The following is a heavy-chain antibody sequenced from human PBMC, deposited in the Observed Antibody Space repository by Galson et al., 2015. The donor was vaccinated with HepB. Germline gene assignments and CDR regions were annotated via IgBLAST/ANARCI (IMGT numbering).Heavy chain of an antibody. D-gene: IGHD5-18*01. J-gene: IGHJ6*02. Sequence: SLRLSCAASGFTFNRCTMHGVRQAPGKGLEWVAVISYDGSNKYYADSVKGRFTISRDNSKNTLFLQMNSLRAEDTAMYYCAKDQGDGYVNYYYYYGMDVWGQGTTVTVSS. V-gene: IGHV3-30*14. CDR1: GFTFNRCT. CDR2: ISYDGSNK. CDR3: AKDQGDGYVNYYYYYGMDV.